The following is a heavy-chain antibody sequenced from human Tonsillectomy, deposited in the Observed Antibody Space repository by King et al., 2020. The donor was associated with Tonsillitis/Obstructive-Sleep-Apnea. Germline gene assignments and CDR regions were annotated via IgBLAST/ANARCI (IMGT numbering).Heavy chain of an antibody. Sequence: VQLVESGGGLIQPGGSLRLCCAASGFSFSAYSMNWVRQAPGKGLEWLSYISGDGKTKYYGDSVRGRFSISRDKVKKSLCLQMSSLRDEDTAVYSCVRGGGGGSSDYFDYWGQGTLVTVSS. CDR1: GFSFSAYS. CDR3: VRGGGGGSSDYFDY. CDR2: ISGDGKTK. D-gene: IGHD6-19*01. V-gene: IGHV3-48*02. J-gene: IGHJ4*02.